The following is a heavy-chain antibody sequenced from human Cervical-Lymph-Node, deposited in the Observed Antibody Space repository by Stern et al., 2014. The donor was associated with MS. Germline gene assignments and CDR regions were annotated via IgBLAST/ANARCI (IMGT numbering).Heavy chain of an antibody. CDR3: AKDISERHYYFDS. CDR2: ISWNSNNI. J-gene: IGHJ4*02. V-gene: IGHV3-9*01. D-gene: IGHD3-16*02. Sequence: QLVESGGGSVQPGRSLRLSCAASGFTFDDCYMHWVRQAPGKGLEWVSGISWNSNNIGYADSVRGRFTISRDNAKNSLYLQMNGLRPEDTALYYCAKDISERHYYFDSWGEGTLVTVSS. CDR1: GFTFDDCY.